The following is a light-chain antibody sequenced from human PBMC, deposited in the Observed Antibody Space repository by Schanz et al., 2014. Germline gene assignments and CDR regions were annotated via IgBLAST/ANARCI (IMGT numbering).Light chain of an antibody. J-gene: IGLJ3*02. V-gene: IGLV2-8*01. CDR2: EVS. CDR1: SSDVGAYNS. CDR3: SSHGGSRV. Sequence: QSALTQPPSASGSPGQSVTISCTGTSSDVGAYNSVSWYQQHPGKAPKVIIYEVSKRPSGVPDRFSGSKSGNTASLTVSGLQAEDEAHYFCSSHGGSRVFGGGTKVTVL.